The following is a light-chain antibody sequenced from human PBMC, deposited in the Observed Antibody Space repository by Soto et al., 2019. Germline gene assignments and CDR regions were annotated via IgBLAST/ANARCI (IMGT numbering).Light chain of an antibody. J-gene: IGKJ1*01. V-gene: IGKV3-15*01. CDR3: QQYKNWPPWT. Sequence: EIVMTQSPDTLSVSLGERATLSCRASQSAGSNLAWYQQKPGQAPRLLIYGASTRATGIPVRFSGSGSGTEFTLTISSLQSEDFAVYYCQQYKNWPPWTFDQGTKVEIK. CDR2: GAS. CDR1: QSAGSN.